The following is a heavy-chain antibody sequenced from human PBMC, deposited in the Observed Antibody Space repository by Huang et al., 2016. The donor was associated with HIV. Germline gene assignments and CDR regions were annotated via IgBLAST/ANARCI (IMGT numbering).Heavy chain of an antibody. J-gene: IGHJ3*01. D-gene: IGHD2-2*01. Sequence: DVQLVESGGGLVKPGGSLRLSCAASDFTFSGYNRNWVRQAPGKGLELVACSSYSGSNIYYADSVKGRFTISRDNAKNSVFLQMNSLRAEDTALYYCARAVQSTLRGFDVWGRGTLVTVSS. CDR2: SSYSGSNI. V-gene: IGHV3-21*02. CDR1: DFTFSGYN. CDR3: ARAVQSTLRGFDV.